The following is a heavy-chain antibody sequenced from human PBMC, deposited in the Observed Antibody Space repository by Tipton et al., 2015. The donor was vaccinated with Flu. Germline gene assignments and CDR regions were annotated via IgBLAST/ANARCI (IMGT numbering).Heavy chain of an antibody. J-gene: IGHJ6*03. CDR3: ARDFVVPAAIVYYMDV. CDR1: GFTFSSYS. Sequence: SLRLSCAASGFTFSSYSMNWVRQAPGKGLEWVSSISSSSSYIYYADSVKGRFTISRDNAKNSLYLQMNSLRAEDTAVYYCARDFVVPAAIVYYMDVWGKGTTVTVSS. CDR2: ISSSSSYI. V-gene: IGHV3-21*01. D-gene: IGHD2-2*01.